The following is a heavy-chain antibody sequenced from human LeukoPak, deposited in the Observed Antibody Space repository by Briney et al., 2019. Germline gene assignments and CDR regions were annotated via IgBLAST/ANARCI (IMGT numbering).Heavy chain of an antibody. D-gene: IGHD2-2*01. CDR2: ISGSGGST. Sequence: PGGSLRLSCAASGFTFSSYAMSWVRQTPEKGLEWVSGISGSGGSTYNADSVKGRFTISRDNSKNTLYLQMNSLRAEDTAVYYCAKGQDANYPYCSSTSCPHYYYYYMDVWGKGTTVTVSS. CDR1: GFTFSSYA. CDR3: AKGQDANYPYCSSTSCPHYYYYYMDV. J-gene: IGHJ6*03. V-gene: IGHV3-23*01.